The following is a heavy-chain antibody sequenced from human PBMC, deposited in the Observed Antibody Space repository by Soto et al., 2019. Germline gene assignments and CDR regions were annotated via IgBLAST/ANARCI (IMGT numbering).Heavy chain of an antibody. CDR2: ISAYNVNT. CDR3: ARFSWSGFLDPYYFAY. J-gene: IGHJ4*02. D-gene: IGHD3-3*01. CDR1: GYTFTSYG. Sequence: ASVKVSCKASGYTFTSYGISWVRQAPGQGLEWMGWISAYNVNTIYAQKLQGRVTMTTDTSTSTAYMELRSLRSDDTAVYYCARFSWSGFLDPYYFAYWGQGTLVTVSS. V-gene: IGHV1-18*01.